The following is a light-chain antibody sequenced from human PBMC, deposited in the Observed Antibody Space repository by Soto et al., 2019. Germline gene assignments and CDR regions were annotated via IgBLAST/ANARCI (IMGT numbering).Light chain of an antibody. J-gene: IGLJ2*01. CDR1: SSNIGAGYE. CDR2: GNT. CDR3: QSYESSLSGWI. V-gene: IGLV1-40*01. Sequence: QPVLTQPPSVSGAPGQRVTISRTGSSSNIGAGYEVHWYQQIPGTAPKLLIYGNTNRPSGVPDRFSASKSGTSASLAITGLQAEDEADYYCQSYESSLSGWIFGGGTKVTVL.